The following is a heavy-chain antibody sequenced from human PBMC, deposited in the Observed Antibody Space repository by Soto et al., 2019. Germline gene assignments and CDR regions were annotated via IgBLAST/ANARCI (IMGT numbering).Heavy chain of an antibody. V-gene: IGHV5-51*01. D-gene: IGHD3-22*01. Sequence: KVSCKASGYTFTSYGISWVRQMPGKGLEWMGIILLGDSDTRYSPSFQGQVTISVDKSISTAYLHWSSLRAEDTAVYYCAKDGPGTYYYDSSGYYVADAFDIWGQGTMVTVS. J-gene: IGHJ3*02. CDR1: GYTFTSYG. CDR3: AKDGPGTYYYDSSGYYVADAFDI. CDR2: ILLGDSDT.